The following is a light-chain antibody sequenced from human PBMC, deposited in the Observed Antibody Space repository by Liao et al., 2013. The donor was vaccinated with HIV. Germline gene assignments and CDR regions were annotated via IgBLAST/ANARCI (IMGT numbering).Light chain of an antibody. V-gene: IGLV3-1*01. J-gene: IGLJ2*01. CDR3: QAWDEQHLVV. CDR1: KLGDKY. Sequence: SYELTQPPSVSVSPGQTASITCSGDKLGDKYACWYQQKPGQSPVLVIYQDSKRPSGIPERFSGSNSGNTATLTISGTQAMDEADYYCQAWDEQHLVVFGRRDRKLT. CDR2: QDS.